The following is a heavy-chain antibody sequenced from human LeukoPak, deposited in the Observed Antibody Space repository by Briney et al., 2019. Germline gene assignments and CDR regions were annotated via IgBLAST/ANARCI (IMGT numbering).Heavy chain of an antibody. D-gene: IGHD3-22*01. Sequence: SETLSLTCAVYGGSFSGYYWSWIRQPPGKGLEWIGEINHSGSTNYNPSLKSRVTISVDTSKNQFSLKLSSVTAADTAVYYCARGGYLALYYYDSSGYPNWFDPWGQGTLVTVPS. CDR3: ARGGYLALYYYDSSGYPNWFDP. J-gene: IGHJ5*02. CDR1: GGSFSGYY. CDR2: INHSGST. V-gene: IGHV4-34*01.